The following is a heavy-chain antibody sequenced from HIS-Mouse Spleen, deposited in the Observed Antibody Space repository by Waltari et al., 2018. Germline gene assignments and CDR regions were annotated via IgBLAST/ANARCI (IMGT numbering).Heavy chain of an antibody. D-gene: IGHD7-27*01. Sequence: QVQLQQWGAGLLKPSETLSLTCAVYGGSFSGYYCSCIRQPPGKGLEWIGEINHSGSTNYNPSLKSRVTISVDTSKNQFSLKLSSVTAADTAVYYCARVRTGDPSYWYFDLWGRGTLVTVSS. CDR3: ARVRTGDPSYWYFDL. V-gene: IGHV4-34*01. J-gene: IGHJ2*01. CDR2: INHSGST. CDR1: GGSFSGYY.